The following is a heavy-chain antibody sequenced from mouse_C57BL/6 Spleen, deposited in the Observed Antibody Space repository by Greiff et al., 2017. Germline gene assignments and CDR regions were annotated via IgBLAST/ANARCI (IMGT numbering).Heavy chain of an antibody. D-gene: IGHD2-3*01. CDR3: ARRIYDCYYAMDY. V-gene: IGHV5-9*01. Sequence: EVMLVESGGGLVKPGGSLKLSCAASGFTFSSYTMSWVRQTPEKRLEWVATISGGGGNTYYPDSVKGRFTISRDNAKNTLYLQMSSLRSEDTALYYCARRIYDCYYAMDYWGQGTSVTVSS. CDR2: ISGGGGNT. J-gene: IGHJ4*01. CDR1: GFTFSSYT.